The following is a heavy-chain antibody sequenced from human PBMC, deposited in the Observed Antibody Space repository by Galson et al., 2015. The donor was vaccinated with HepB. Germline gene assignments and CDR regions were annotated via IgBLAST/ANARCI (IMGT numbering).Heavy chain of an antibody. J-gene: IGHJ6*02. D-gene: IGHD6-19*01. V-gene: IGHV1-18*01. CDR1: GYTFTNYG. CDR3: ARDHSSGWYSHYFYGMDV. CDR2: ISIYNGDT. Sequence: SVKVSCKASGYTFTNYGISWVRQAPGQGLEWLGWISIYNGDTNYAQSLQGRVTMTTDTSTSTAYMELRSLRSDDTAVFYCARDHSSGWYSHYFYGMDVWGQGTTVTVSS.